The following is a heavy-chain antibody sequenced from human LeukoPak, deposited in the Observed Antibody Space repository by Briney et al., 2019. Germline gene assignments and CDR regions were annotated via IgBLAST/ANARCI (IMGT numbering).Heavy chain of an antibody. CDR2: IYHSGST. V-gene: IGHV4-30-2*02. J-gene: IGHJ2*01. CDR3: ARTASSGPGLGWYFDL. CDR1: GGSISSGGYY. Sequence: PSQTLSLTCTVSGGSISSGGYYWSWIRQPPGKGLEWIGYIYHSGSTYYNPSLKSRVTISVDTSKNQFSLKLSSVTAADTAVYYCARTASSGPGLGWYFDLWGRGTLVTVSS. D-gene: IGHD3/OR15-3a*01.